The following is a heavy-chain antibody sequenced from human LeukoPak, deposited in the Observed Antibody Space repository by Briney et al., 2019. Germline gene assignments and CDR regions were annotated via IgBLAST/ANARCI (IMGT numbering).Heavy chain of an antibody. CDR2: ISGSGGST. CDR1: GFTFSRYA. Sequence: GGSLRLSCAASGFTFSRYAMSWVRQAPGKGLEWVSAISGSGGSTFYADSVKGRFTISRHNSQNTLYLQMNSLKSEDTAVYYCARAADGSSGRFDYWGQGTLVTVSS. V-gene: IGHV3-23*01. J-gene: IGHJ4*02. CDR3: ARAADGSSGRFDY. D-gene: IGHD6-19*01.